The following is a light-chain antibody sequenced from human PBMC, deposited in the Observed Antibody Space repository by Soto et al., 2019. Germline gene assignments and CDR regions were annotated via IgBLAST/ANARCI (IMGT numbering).Light chain of an antibody. CDR3: QQYNSYSTWT. CDR2: NAY. V-gene: IGKV1-5*01. CDR1: QSINFY. Sequence: DIQMTQSPSTLSASVGDRVTITCRASQSINFYLAWYQQKTGKAPKVLIWNAYTLESGVASRFSGSGSGTEFALTLSSLRPDDFATYYCQQYNSYSTWTFGQGNKVEIQ. J-gene: IGKJ1*01.